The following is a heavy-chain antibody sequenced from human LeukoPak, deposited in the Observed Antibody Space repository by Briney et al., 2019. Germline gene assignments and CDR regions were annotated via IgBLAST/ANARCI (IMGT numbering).Heavy chain of an antibody. J-gene: IGHJ4*02. CDR3: ARAWYYYDSSGYYPFDY. D-gene: IGHD3-22*01. CDR1: GGSISSGTYY. CDR2: IYYSGST. Sequence: PSETLSLTCIVSGGSISSGTYYWGWIRQPPGKGLEWIGSIYYSGSTYYNPSLKSRVTISVDTSKNQFSLKLSSVTAADTAVYYCARAWYYYDSSGYYPFDYWGQGTLVTVSS. V-gene: IGHV4-39*07.